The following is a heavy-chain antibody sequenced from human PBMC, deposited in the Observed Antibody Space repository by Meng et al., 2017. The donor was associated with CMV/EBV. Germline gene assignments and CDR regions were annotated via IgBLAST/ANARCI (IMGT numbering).Heavy chain of an antibody. CDR2: IKQDGSEK. CDR1: GFTFSSYA. V-gene: IGHV3-7*01. J-gene: IGHJ3*02. Sequence: GGSLRLSCAASGFTFSSYAMSWVRQAPGKGLEWVANIKQDGSEKYYVDSVKGRFTISRDNAKNSLYLQMNSLRAEDTAVYYCARRLYDAFDIWGQGTMVTVSS. CDR3: ARRLYDAFDI.